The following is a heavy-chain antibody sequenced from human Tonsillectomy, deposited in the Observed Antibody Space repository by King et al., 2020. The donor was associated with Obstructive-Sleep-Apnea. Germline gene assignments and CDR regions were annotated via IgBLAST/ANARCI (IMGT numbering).Heavy chain of an antibody. CDR3: ARDLASAEPWTRFDH. CDR1: GFTFSSYG. CDR2: ISYDGSDK. Sequence: VQLVESGGGVVQPGRSLRLSCVASGFTFSSYGIHWVRQAPGKGLEWVAVISYDGSDKYYADSVKGRFTISRDNSNDTLYLQMNSLGAEDTAVYYCARDLASAEPWTRFDHWVQGTLVTVSS. D-gene: IGHD2-2*01. V-gene: IGHV3-30*03. J-gene: IGHJ4*02.